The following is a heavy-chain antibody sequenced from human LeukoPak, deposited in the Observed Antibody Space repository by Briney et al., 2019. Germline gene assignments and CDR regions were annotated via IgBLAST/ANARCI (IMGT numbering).Heavy chain of an antibody. J-gene: IGHJ4*02. CDR3: AKDILVVINYFDY. CDR2: ISGSGGTT. CDR1: GFTFNRYA. D-gene: IGHD3-22*01. V-gene: IGHV3-23*01. Sequence: GGSLRLSCAASGFTFNRYAMTWVRQAPGKGLEWVSGISGSGGTTYYADSVKGRFTISRDTSRNTLYLQMNSLRAEDTAVYYCAKDILVVINYFDYWGQGTLVTVSS.